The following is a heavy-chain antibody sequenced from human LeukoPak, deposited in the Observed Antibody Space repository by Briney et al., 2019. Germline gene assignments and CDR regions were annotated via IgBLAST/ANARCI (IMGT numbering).Heavy chain of an antibody. CDR1: GGSFSGYY. J-gene: IGHJ6*03. D-gene: IGHD6-13*01. CDR2: INHSGST. Sequence: SETLSLTCAVYGGSFSGYYWSWIRQPPGKGLEWIGEINHSGSTNYNPSLKSRVTISVDTSKNQFSLKLSSVTAADTAVYYCARKKFYSSSLWYYYYYMDVWGKGTTVTVSS. V-gene: IGHV4-34*01. CDR3: ARKKFYSSSLWYYYYYMDV.